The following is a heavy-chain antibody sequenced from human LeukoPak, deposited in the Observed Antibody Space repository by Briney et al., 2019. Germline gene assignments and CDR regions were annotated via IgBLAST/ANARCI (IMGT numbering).Heavy chain of an antibody. Sequence: GGSLRLSCAASGFTVSSNYMSWVRQAPGKGLEWVSVIYSGGSTYYADSVKGRFTISRDNSKNTLYLHMNSLRAEDTAVYYCARGVYGSGSSFDYWGQGTLVTVSS. CDR1: GFTVSSNY. CDR3: ARGVYGSGSSFDY. J-gene: IGHJ4*02. D-gene: IGHD3-10*01. V-gene: IGHV3-66*01. CDR2: IYSGGST.